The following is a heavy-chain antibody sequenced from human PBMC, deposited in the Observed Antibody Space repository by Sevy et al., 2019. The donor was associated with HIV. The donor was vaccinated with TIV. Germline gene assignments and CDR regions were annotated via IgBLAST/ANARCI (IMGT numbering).Heavy chain of an antibody. J-gene: IGHJ6*02. CDR2: ISGGGGST. CDR1: GFTFNSYA. CDR3: AKDRRRVGVPGSSHYAMDV. V-gene: IGHV3-23*01. Sequence: GGSLRLSCAASGFTFNSYAISWVRQAPGKGLEWVSSISGGGGSTYYAVSLKGRFTISRDNSKNVLSRQMDSLRGEDTALYYCAKDRRRVGVPGSSHYAMDVWGQGTMVTVSS. D-gene: IGHD2-2*01.